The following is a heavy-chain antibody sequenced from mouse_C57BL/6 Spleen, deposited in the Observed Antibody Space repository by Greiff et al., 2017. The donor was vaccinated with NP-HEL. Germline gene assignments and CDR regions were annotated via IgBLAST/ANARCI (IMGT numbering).Heavy chain of an antibody. D-gene: IGHD1-1*01. CDR2: IYWDDDK. CDR3: ARRAIDYGSSYGYFDV. V-gene: IGHV8-12*01. Sequence: VTLKESGPGILQSSQTLSLPCSFSGFSLSTSGMGVSWIRQPSGKGLEWLAHIYWDDDKRYNPSLKSRLTISKDTSRNQVFLKITSVDTADTATYYCARRAIDYGSSYGYFDVWGTGTTVTVSS. CDR1: GFSLSTSGMG. J-gene: IGHJ1*03.